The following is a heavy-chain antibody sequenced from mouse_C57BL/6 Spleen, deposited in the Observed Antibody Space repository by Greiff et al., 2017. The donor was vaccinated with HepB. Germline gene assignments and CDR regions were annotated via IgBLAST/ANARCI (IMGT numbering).Heavy chain of an antibody. J-gene: IGHJ4*01. D-gene: IGHD1-1*01. CDR1: GYTFTSYW. CDR2: IDPSDSHT. V-gene: IGHV1-69*01. CDR3: ASSVTTRAMDY. Sequence: QVQLQQPGAELVMPGASVKLSCKASGYTFTSYWMHWVKQRPGQGLEWIGEIDPSDSHTNYNQKFKGKSTLTVDKSSSTAYMQLSSLTSEDSAVYYCASSVTTRAMDYWGQGTSVTVSS.